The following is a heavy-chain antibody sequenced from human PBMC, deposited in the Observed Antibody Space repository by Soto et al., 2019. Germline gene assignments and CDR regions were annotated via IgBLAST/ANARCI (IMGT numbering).Heavy chain of an antibody. J-gene: IGHJ6*02. D-gene: IGHD2-15*01. CDR1: GFTFSSYG. V-gene: IGHV3-30*18. CDR2: ISYDGSNK. Sequence: QVQLVESGGGVVQPGRSLRLSCAASGFTFSSYGMHWVRQAPGKGLEWVAGISYDGSNKYYADSVKGRFTISRDNSKNTRYVQMNSLRAEDTGVYYCAKDGPYCSGGSWYSFGLMDVWGQGTTVTVSS. CDR3: AKDGPYCSGGSWYSFGLMDV.